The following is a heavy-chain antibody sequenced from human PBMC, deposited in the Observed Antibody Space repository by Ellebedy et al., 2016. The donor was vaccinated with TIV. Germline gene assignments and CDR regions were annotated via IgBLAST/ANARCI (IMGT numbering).Heavy chain of an antibody. CDR1: GFTFSSYG. Sequence: GGSLRLFCAASGFTFSSYGMHWVRQGTGKGLEWVSAIGTAGDTYYPGSVKGRFTISRENAKNSLYLQITSLRAEDTAVYYCARVRFGDTAVDYWGQGTLVTVSS. J-gene: IGHJ4*03. CDR3: ARVRFGDTAVDY. D-gene: IGHD2-21*01. V-gene: IGHV3-13*01. CDR2: IGTAGDT.